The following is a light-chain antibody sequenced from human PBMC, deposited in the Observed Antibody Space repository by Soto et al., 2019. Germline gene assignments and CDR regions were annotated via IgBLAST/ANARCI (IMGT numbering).Light chain of an antibody. CDR3: HQYGSSSWT. J-gene: IGKJ1*01. CDR2: GAS. CDR1: QSVSSY. Sequence: EIVLTQSPATLSLSPGEIATLSFRASQSVSSYLAWYQQKPGQAPRLLIYGASSRATGIPDRFSGSGSGTDFTLTISRLEPEDFAVYYCHQYGSSSWTFGQGTKVDIK. V-gene: IGKV3-20*01.